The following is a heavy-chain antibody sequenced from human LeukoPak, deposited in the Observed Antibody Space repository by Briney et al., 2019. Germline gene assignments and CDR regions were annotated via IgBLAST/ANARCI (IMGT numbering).Heavy chain of an antibody. Sequence: ASVKVSCKASGGTFSSYAISWVRQAPGQGLEWIGGVIPIFGTANYAQKFQGRVTMTRNTSISTAYMELSSLRSEDTAVYYCARGPGYCSSTSCYWGPHFDYWGQGTLVTVSS. V-gene: IGHV1-69*05. D-gene: IGHD2-2*01. J-gene: IGHJ4*02. CDR3: ARGPGYCSSTSCYWGPHFDY. CDR1: GGTFSSYA. CDR2: VIPIFGTA.